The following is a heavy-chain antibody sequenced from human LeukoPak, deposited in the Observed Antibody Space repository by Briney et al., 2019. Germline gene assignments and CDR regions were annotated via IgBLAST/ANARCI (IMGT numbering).Heavy chain of an antibody. CDR3: ASFGAHSFDY. V-gene: IGHV7-4-1*02. D-gene: IGHD3-10*01. Sequence: ASVKVSCKTSGYTFTSYAMNWVRQAPGQGLEFMGWINTGTGNPTYAQGFTRRFVFSLDTSVSTAYLQISTLKPEDTAVYYCASFGAHSFDYWGQGTLVTVSS. CDR1: GYTFTSYA. J-gene: IGHJ4*02. CDR2: INTGTGNP.